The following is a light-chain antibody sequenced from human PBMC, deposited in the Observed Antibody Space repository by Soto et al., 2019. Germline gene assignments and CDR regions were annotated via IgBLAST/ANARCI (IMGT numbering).Light chain of an antibody. Sequence: ETVLTQSPATLSLSPGERATLSCRASQSVRTYLAWYQQKPGQAPRLLIYDTSNRATGIPARFSGSGSGTDFTLTISSLEPEDFAVYFCQQRRDWPPYTFGQGTRLEIK. CDR2: DTS. J-gene: IGKJ2*01. CDR3: QQRRDWPPYT. CDR1: QSVRTY. V-gene: IGKV3-11*01.